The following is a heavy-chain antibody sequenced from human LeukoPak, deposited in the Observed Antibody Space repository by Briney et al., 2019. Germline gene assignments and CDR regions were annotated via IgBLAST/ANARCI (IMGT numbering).Heavy chain of an antibody. CDR1: GYTFTSYY. J-gene: IGHJ5*02. V-gene: IGHV1-46*01. D-gene: IGHD1-26*01. Sequence: ASVKVSCKASGYTFTSYYMHWVRQAPGQGLEWMGIINPSGGSTSYAQKFQGRVTMIRDTSTSTVYMELSSLRSEDTAVYYCARAQAWDASDPNWFDPRGQGSLVIVSS. CDR3: ARAQAWDASDPNWFDP. CDR2: INPSGGST.